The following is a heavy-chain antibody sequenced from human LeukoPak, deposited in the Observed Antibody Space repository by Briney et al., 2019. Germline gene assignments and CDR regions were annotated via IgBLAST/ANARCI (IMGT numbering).Heavy chain of an antibody. D-gene: IGHD3-10*01. CDR2: IKQDGSEK. CDR1: GFTFSSYW. V-gene: IGHV3-7*01. J-gene: IGHJ4*02. CDR3: AKVWFRELFDY. Sequence: GGSLRLSCAAPGFTFSSYWMSWVRQAPGKGLEWVANIKQDGSEKYYVDSVKGRFTISRDNAKNSLYLQMNSLRAEDTAVYYCAKVWFRELFDYWGQGTLVTVSS.